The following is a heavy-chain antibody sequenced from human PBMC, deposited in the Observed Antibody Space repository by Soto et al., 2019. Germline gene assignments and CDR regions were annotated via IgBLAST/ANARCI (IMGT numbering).Heavy chain of an antibody. CDR1: CGSLISYW. Sequence: SETLSLTCTFSCGSLISYWWSWIRQPPGKGLEWIGYIYYTGSTNYNPSLKSRVTISLDASKNQFSLKLSSVTAADTAVYYCARGPGASGTYHYFFDYWGPGNLVTVSS. CDR3: ARGPGASGTYHYFFDY. J-gene: IGHJ4*02. D-gene: IGHD3-10*01. CDR2: IYYTGST. V-gene: IGHV4-59*01.